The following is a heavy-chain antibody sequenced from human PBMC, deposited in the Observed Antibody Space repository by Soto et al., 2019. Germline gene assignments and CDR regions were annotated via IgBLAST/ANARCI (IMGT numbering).Heavy chain of an antibody. CDR2: INPADSDI. J-gene: IGHJ4*02. D-gene: IGHD3-16*01. Sequence: PGESLKISCKASEYSFSSYWIGWVRQRPGKGLEWMGIINPADSDIKYSPSFQGQVTISADKSIGTAYLQWSSLKASDTAMYYCARHQRDDASRKIDCWGQGTLVTVSS. V-gene: IGHV5-51*01. CDR1: EYSFSSYW. CDR3: ARHQRDDASRKIDC.